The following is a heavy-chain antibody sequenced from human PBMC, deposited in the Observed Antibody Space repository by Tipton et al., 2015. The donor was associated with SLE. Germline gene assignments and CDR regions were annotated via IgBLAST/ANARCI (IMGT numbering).Heavy chain of an antibody. CDR2: VSSSGKT. Sequence: TLSLTCTVSGGSFSNDNYFWGWIRQPAGRGLEWIGRVSSSGKTNYHPSLKSRVTISVDTSNNQFSLRLSSVTATDTAVYYCAKYVWGSYRFNWFDPWGQGTPVTVSS. V-gene: IGHV4-61*02. CDR3: AKYVWGSYRFNWFDP. D-gene: IGHD3-16*02. CDR1: GGSFSNDNYF. J-gene: IGHJ5*02.